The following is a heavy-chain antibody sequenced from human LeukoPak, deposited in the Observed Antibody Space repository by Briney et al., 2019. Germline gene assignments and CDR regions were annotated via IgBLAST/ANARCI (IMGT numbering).Heavy chain of an antibody. D-gene: IGHD2-15*01. J-gene: IGHJ6*02. CDR2: INHSGST. CDR3: ARGRGRVVVAATRRLYGMDV. Sequence: SETLSLTCAVYGGSFSGYYWSWIRQPPGKGLERIGEINHSGSTNYNPPLKSRVTISVDPSKNQYSLKLSSVTAADTAVYDCARGRGRVVVAATRRLYGMDVWGQGTTVTVSS. V-gene: IGHV4-34*01. CDR1: GGSFSGYY.